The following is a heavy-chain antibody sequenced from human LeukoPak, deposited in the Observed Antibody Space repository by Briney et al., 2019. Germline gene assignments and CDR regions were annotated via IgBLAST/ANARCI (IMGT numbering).Heavy chain of an antibody. J-gene: IGHJ4*02. Sequence: ASVTVSFKASGGTFISYTISWVRQAPGQGGEGMGGIIPILGIANYAQKFQGRVTITADNSTSTAYMELSSLRSEDTAVYYCARPASSGYPPLGYWGQGTLVTVSS. V-gene: IGHV1-69*10. CDR1: GGTFISYT. CDR2: IIPILGIA. D-gene: IGHD3-22*01. CDR3: ARPASSGYPPLGY.